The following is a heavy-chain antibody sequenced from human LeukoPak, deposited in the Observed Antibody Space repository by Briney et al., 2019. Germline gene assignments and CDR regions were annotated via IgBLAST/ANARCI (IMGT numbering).Heavy chain of an antibody. CDR3: ARDRGDSSGYYYENYYGMDV. V-gene: IGHV3-33*01. CDR2: IWYDGSNK. D-gene: IGHD3-22*01. CDR1: GFAFSSYG. J-gene: IGHJ6*02. Sequence: GRSLRLSCAASGFAFSSYGMHWVRQAPGKGLEWVAVIWYDGSNKYYADSVKGRFTISRDNSKNTLYLQMNSLRAEDTAVYYCARDRGDSSGYYYENYYGMDVWGQGTTVTVSS.